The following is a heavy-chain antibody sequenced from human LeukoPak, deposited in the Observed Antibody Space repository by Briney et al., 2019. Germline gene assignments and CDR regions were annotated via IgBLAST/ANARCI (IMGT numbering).Heavy chain of an antibody. V-gene: IGHV4-59*01. D-gene: IGHD1-26*01. Sequence: SETLSLTCTVSGGSISSYYWSWIRQPPGKGLEWIGYIYYSGSTNYNPSLKSRVTISVDTSKNQFSLKLSSVTAADTAVYYCARTSGSYSAAVDYWGQGTLVTVSS. J-gene: IGHJ4*02. CDR2: IYYSGST. CDR1: GGSISSYY. CDR3: ARTSGSYSAAVDY.